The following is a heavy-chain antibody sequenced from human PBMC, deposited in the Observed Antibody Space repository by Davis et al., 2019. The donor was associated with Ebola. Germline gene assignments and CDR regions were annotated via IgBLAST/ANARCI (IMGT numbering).Heavy chain of an antibody. J-gene: IGHJ4*02. V-gene: IGHV4-59*12. D-gene: IGHD3-3*01. CDR2: IYYSGST. Sequence: SETLSLTCTVSGGSISSYYWSWIRQPPGKGLEWIGYIYYSGSTNYNPSLKSRVTISVDTSKNQFSLKLSSVTAADTAVYYCARGRVSYFGVVRTFDYWGQGTLVTVSS. CDR1: GGSISSYY. CDR3: ARGRVSYFGVVRTFDY.